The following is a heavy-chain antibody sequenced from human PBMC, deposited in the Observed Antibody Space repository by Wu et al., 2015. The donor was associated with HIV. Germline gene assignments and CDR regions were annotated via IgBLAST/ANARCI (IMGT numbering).Heavy chain of an antibody. V-gene: IGHV1-46*03. Sequence: QVQLVQSGAEVKKPGAPVKVSCKASGYTFTNYYIHWVRQAPGQGLEWMGIVNPSGGSTSYAQKFQGRVTMTRDTSTSTVYMELSSLRSEDTAVYYCARAYYYDSSGYYYKYWGQGTLVTVSS. J-gene: IGHJ4*02. CDR2: VNPSGGST. D-gene: IGHD3-22*01. CDR1: GYTFTNYY. CDR3: ARAYYYDSSGYYYKY.